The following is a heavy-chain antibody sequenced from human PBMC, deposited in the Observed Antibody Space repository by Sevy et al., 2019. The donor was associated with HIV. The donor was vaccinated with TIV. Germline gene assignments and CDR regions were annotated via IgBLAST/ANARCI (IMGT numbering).Heavy chain of an antibody. D-gene: IGHD4-17*01. V-gene: IGHV3-49*03. J-gene: IGHJ4*02. CDR3: TRGLATVDTPEYYLDY. CDR2: IRRNSYEPYGGTT. CDR1: GFTFGDYA. Sequence: GGSLRLSCTSSGFTFGDYAMSWFRQAPGKGLEWVAFIRRNSYEPYGGTTEYAASVKGRFTISRDDSKSIAYLEMNSLKTEDTAVYYCTRGLATVDTPEYYLDYRGQGTLVTVSS.